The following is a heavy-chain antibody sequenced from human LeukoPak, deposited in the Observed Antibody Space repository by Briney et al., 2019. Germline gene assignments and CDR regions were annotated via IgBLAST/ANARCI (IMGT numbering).Heavy chain of an antibody. J-gene: IGHJ3*02. CDR2: ISSSSSYI. CDR1: GFTFSSYS. CDR3: ARDRASQLWLLGAFDI. Sequence: PGGSLRLSCAASGFTFSSYSMNWVRQAPGKGLEWVSSISSSSSYIYYADSVKGRFTISRDNAKNSLYLQMNSLRAEDTAVYYCARDRASQLWLLGAFDIWGQGTMVTVSS. V-gene: IGHV3-21*01. D-gene: IGHD5-18*01.